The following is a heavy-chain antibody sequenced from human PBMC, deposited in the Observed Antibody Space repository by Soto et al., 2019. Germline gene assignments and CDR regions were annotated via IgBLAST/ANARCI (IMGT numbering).Heavy chain of an antibody. CDR2: ISWDSGSM. CDR1: GFTFDDYA. Sequence: GGSLRLSCTASGFTFDDYAMHWVRRAPGKGLEWVSHISWDSGSMAYADSVKGRFTISRDNAKNSLYLQMNSLRAEDTALYYCAKEKDSGFAPLWFDPWGQGTLVTVSS. D-gene: IGHD5-12*01. V-gene: IGHV3-9*01. J-gene: IGHJ5*02. CDR3: AKEKDSGFAPLWFDP.